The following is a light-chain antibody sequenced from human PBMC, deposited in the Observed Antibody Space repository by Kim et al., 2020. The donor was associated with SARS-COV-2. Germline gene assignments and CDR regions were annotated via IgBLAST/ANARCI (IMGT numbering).Light chain of an antibody. CDR2: GRN. Sequence: SSELTQDPAVSVALGQTVRITCQGDSLRNYYASWYQQKPRQAPVVVIYGRNDRPSGIPNRFSGSNSGNTASFTITGAQAEDWANNYCNPRVSSGNNLGFG. V-gene: IGLV3-19*01. CDR1: SLRNYY. CDR3: NPRVSSGNNLG. J-gene: IGLJ2*01.